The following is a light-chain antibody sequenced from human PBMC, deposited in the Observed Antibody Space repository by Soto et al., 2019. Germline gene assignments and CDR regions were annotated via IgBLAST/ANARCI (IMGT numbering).Light chain of an antibody. V-gene: IGKV3-20*01. J-gene: IGKJ2*01. CDR2: GAS. Sequence: IVFTESPCTLSLSPGDRAALSCRASETVSSDFLAWYQQKPGQAPRLLIYGASSRATGIPDRFSGSGSGTDFTLTISRLEPEDFAVYYCQQYGSSTYTFGQGTKVDIK. CDR1: ETVSSDF. CDR3: QQYGSSTYT.